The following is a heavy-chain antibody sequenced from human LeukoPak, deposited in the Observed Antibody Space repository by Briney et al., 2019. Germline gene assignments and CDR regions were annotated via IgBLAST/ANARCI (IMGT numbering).Heavy chain of an antibody. Sequence: SETLSLTCAVSGGSISSSNWWSWVRQPPGKGLEWIGEIYHSGSTNYIPSLKSRVTISVDKSKNQFSLRPSSVTAADTAVYYCASKWLGLNYWGQGTLVTVSS. CDR1: GGSISSSNW. CDR3: ASKWLGLNY. CDR2: IYHSGST. J-gene: IGHJ4*02. D-gene: IGHD6-19*01. V-gene: IGHV4-4*02.